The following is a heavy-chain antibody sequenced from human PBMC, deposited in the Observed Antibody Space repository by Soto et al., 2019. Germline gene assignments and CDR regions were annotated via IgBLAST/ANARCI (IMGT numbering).Heavy chain of an antibody. CDR2: IYYSGST. CDR3: ARGEVPAAMVDY. V-gene: IGHV4-30-4*01. CDR1: GGSISSGDYY. Sequence: PSETLSLTCTVSGGSISSGDYYWSWIRQPPGKGLEWIGYIYYSGSTYYNPSLKSRVTISVDTSKNQFSLKLSSVTAADTAAYYCARGEVPAAMVDYWGQGTLVTVSS. J-gene: IGHJ4*02. D-gene: IGHD2-2*01.